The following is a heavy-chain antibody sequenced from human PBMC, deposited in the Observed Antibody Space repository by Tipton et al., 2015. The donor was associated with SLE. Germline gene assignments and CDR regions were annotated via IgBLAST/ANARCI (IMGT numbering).Heavy chain of an antibody. D-gene: IGHD2/OR15-2a*01. J-gene: IGHJ6*03. CDR1: GYTFTRFG. CDR2: ISAYNGDT. Sequence: QSGAEVKKPGASVKVSCKASGYTFTRFGISWVRQAPGQRLEWMGWISAYNGDTNYAQNFQGRVTMTTDTSTNTAYMELSSLTSEDTAVYYCAKSSEPRYFHYYMDVWGGGTTVTVSS. V-gene: IGHV1-18*01. CDR3: AKSSEPRYFHYYMDV.